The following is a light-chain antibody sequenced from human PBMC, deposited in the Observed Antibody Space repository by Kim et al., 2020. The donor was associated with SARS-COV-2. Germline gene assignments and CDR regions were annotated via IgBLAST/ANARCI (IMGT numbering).Light chain of an antibody. CDR1: NIGSKS. CDR3: QVWDSSSDHVV. J-gene: IGLJ2*01. V-gene: IGLV3-21*04. CDR2: YDS. Sequence: SYELTQPPSVSVAPGKTARITCGGNNIGSKSVHWYQQKPGQAPVLVIYYDSDRPSGIPERFSGSKSGNTATLTISRVEAGDEADYYCQVWDSSSDHVVLAGGTQLTFL.